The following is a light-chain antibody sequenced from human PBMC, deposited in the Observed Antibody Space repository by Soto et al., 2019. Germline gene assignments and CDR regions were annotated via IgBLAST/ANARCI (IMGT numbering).Light chain of an antibody. J-gene: IGKJ4*01. Sequence: IRMTQSPSSLSASTGDRVTITCQASQDISNYLNWYQQKPGKAPKLLIYAASSLQSGVPSRFSGSGSGTDFTLTISSLQPEDFATYYCQQSYSTPTFGGGTKVDIK. V-gene: IGKV1-39*01. CDR2: AAS. CDR3: QQSYSTPT. CDR1: QDISNY.